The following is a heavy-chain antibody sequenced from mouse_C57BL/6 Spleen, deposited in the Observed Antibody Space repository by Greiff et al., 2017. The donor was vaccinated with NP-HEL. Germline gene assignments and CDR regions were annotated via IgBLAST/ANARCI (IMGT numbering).Heavy chain of an antibody. D-gene: IGHD2-1*01. J-gene: IGHJ2*01. CDR3: ASDYGNFHFDY. V-gene: IGHV1-81*01. CDR2: IYPRSGNT. Sequence: QVQLQQSGAELARPGSSVKLSCKASGYTFTSYGISWVKQRIGQGLEWIGEIYPRSGNTYYNEKFKGKATLTADKSSSTAYMELRSLTSEDSAVYFCASDYGNFHFDYWGQGTTLTVSS. CDR1: GYTFTSYG.